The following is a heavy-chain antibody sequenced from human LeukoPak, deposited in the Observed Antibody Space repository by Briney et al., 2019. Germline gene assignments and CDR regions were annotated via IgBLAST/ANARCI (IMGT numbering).Heavy chain of an antibody. Sequence: PSETLSLTCTVSNYSISSGYYWGWIRQPPGKGLEWIGTIYHSGTTYYNPSLKSRVTISVDTSKNQFSLKLSSVTAADTAVYYCARDLRAKWLARYYYYMDVWGKGTTITVSS. D-gene: IGHD6-19*01. CDR3: ARDLRAKWLARYYYYMDV. CDR2: IYHSGTT. V-gene: IGHV4-38-2*02. J-gene: IGHJ6*03. CDR1: NYSISSGYY.